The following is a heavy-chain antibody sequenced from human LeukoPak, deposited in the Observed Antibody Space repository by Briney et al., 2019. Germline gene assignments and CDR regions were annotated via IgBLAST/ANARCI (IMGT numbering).Heavy chain of an antibody. D-gene: IGHD3-3*01. CDR2: ISYDGSNK. CDR3: ARGGQGYDLNWFDP. V-gene: IGHV3-30-3*01. J-gene: IGHJ5*02. Sequence: GGSLRLSCAASGFTFSSYTVHWVRQAPGKGLEWVTIISYDGSNKYYADSVKGRFTISRDNSKNTLYLQMNSLRAEDTAVYYCARGGQGYDLNWFDPWGQGTLVTVSS. CDR1: GFTFSSYT.